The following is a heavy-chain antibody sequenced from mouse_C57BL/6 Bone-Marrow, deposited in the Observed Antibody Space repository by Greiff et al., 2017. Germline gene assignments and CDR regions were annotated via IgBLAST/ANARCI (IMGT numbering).Heavy chain of an antibody. J-gene: IGHJ1*03. CDR2: ISSGSSTI. V-gene: IGHV5-17*01. CDR3: ARRYGSSHWYFEV. Sequence: EVKVEESGGGLVKPGGSLKLSCAASGFTFSDYGMHWVRQAPEKGLEWVAYISSGSSTIYYADTVKGRFTISRDNAKNTLFLQMTSLRSEDTAMYDCARRYGSSHWYFEVWGTGTTVTVSS. D-gene: IGHD1-1*01. CDR1: GFTFSDYG.